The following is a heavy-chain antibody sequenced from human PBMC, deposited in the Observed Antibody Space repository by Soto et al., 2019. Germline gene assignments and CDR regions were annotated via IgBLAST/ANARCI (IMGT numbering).Heavy chain of an antibody. CDR2: ISSSGSTI. J-gene: IGHJ3*02. D-gene: IGHD5-18*01. Sequence: GGSLRLSCAASGFTFSSYEMNWVRQAPGKGLEWVSYISSSGSTIYYADSVKGRFTISRDNAKNSLYLQMNSLRAEDTAVYYCARVAIGWGYSYGDAFDIWGQGTMFTVSS. CDR3: ARVAIGWGYSYGDAFDI. CDR1: GFTFSSYE. V-gene: IGHV3-48*03.